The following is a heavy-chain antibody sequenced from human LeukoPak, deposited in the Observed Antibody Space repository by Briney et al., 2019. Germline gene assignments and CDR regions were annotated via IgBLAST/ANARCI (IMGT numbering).Heavy chain of an antibody. CDR3: AKDRSGYGAPSPFDY. Sequence: PGRSLRLSCAASGFTFSSYGMHWVRQAPGKGLEWVAVISYDGSNKYYADSVKGRFTISGDNSKNTLYLQMNSLRAEDTAVYYCAKDRSGYGAPSPFDYWGQGTLVTVSS. CDR1: GFTFSSYG. J-gene: IGHJ4*02. CDR2: ISYDGSNK. D-gene: IGHD5-12*01. V-gene: IGHV3-30*18.